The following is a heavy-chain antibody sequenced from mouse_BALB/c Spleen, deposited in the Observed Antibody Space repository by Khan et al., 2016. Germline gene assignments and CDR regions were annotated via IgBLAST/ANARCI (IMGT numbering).Heavy chain of an antibody. D-gene: IGHD2-1*01. Sequence: EVKLLESGGGLVQPGGSLKLSCAASGFDFSRYWMSWVRQAPGKGLEWIGEINPVTITIDYAPSLKDKFIISRDNAKNTLYLQLSKVRSEDTALYYCGRGNYVPGSLDYWGQGTTLTVSS. V-gene: IGHV4-1*02. CDR3: GRGNYVPGSLDY. CDR1: GFDFSRYW. CDR2: INPVTITI. J-gene: IGHJ2*01.